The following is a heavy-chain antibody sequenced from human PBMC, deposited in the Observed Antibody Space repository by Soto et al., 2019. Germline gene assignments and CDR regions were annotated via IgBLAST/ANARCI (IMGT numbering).Heavy chain of an antibody. J-gene: IGHJ6*02. V-gene: IGHV1-69*01. CDR3: ATATISPVSSAYHHYGMDV. Sequence: QVQLVQSGAEVKKPGSSVKVSCQASGGTFNNFAFTWVRQAPGQGLEWLGGIMPVFDTGNNAQRYQGRVTITADEFTRTVCMEMSSLRSDDTAVYYCATATISPVSSAYHHYGMDVWGQGTTVTVSS. CDR1: GGTFNNFA. CDR2: IMPVFDTG. D-gene: IGHD3-3*01.